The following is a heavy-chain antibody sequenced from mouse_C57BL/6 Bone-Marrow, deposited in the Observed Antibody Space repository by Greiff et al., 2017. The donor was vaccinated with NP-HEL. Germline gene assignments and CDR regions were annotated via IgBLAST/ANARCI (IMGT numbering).Heavy chain of an antibody. CDR1: GFTFSSYA. Sequence: EVKLMESGGGLVKPGGSLKLSCAASGFTFSSYAMSWVRQTPEKRLEWVATISDGGSYTYYPDNVKGRFTISRDNAKNNLYLQMSHLKSEDTAMYYCAREETNPYFDYWGQGTTLTVSS. CDR3: AREETNPYFDY. J-gene: IGHJ2*01. V-gene: IGHV5-4*01. CDR2: ISDGGSYT.